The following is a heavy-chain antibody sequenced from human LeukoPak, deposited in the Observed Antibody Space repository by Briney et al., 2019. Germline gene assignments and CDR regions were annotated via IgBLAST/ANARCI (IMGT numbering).Heavy chain of an antibody. V-gene: IGHV3-48*03. Sequence: GGSLRLSCAASGFTFSSYEVNWVRQAPGKGLEWVSYISSSGSTIYYADSVKGRFTISRDNAKNSLYLQMNSLRAEDTAIYYCARGPFGGSSLGAFDIWGQGTMVTVSS. CDR1: GFTFSSYE. J-gene: IGHJ3*02. CDR2: ISSSGSTI. D-gene: IGHD1-26*01. CDR3: ARGPFGGSSLGAFDI.